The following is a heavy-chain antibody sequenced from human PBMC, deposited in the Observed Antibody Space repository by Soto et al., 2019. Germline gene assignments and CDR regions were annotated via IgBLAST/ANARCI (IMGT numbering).Heavy chain of an antibody. D-gene: IGHD3-10*01. CDR3: AKILQLLWFGEFPDY. CDR1: GFTFAAYA. CDR2: VSGSGDST. J-gene: IGHJ4*02. Sequence: EVQLLESGGGLVQPGGSLRLSCAASGFTFAAYAMSWVRQAPGKGLEWVSSVSGSGDSTYYADSVKGRFTISRDNSKNTLYLQMNSLRAEDTAVYYCAKILQLLWFGEFPDYWGQGTLVTVSS. V-gene: IGHV3-23*01.